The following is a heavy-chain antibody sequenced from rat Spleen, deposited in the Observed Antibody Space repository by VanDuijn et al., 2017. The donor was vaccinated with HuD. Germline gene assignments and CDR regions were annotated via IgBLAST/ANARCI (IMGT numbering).Heavy chain of an antibody. CDR1: GFTFNDYW. D-gene: IGHD1-12*02. CDR3: ALDSDDGTDYDGFAY. V-gene: IGHV5-31*01. Sequence: EVQLVESGGGLVQPGRSLRLSCVGSGFTFNDYWMTWVRQAPGKGLEWVASITNTGGGSFYPDSVKGRVTISRDNAKSTLYRQMHSLKSDDTATYYCALDSDDGTDYDGFAYCGQGTLVAVSS. CDR2: ITNTGGGS. J-gene: IGHJ3*01.